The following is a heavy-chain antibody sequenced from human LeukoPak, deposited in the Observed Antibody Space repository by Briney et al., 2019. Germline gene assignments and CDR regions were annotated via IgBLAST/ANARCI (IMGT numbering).Heavy chain of an antibody. Sequence: GGSLRLSCAASGFTFDDYAMHWVRQAPGKGLEWVSGISWNSGSIGYADSVKGRFTISRDNAKNSLYLQMNSLRAEDTALYYCAKDFSPYYYDSSGYLFDYWGQGTLVTVSS. D-gene: IGHD3-22*01. V-gene: IGHV3-9*01. CDR3: AKDFSPYYYDSSGYLFDY. CDR1: GFTFDDYA. J-gene: IGHJ4*02. CDR2: ISWNSGSI.